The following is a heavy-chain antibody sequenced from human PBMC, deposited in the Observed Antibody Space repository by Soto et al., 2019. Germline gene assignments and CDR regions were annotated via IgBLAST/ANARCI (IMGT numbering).Heavy chain of an antibody. Sequence: ASVKVSCKASGYTFTSYGISWVRQAPGQGLEWMGWISAYNGNTNYAQKLQGRVTMTTDTSTSTAYMELRSLRSDDTAVYYCARQYGDYTNYYYGMDVWGQGTTVTVSS. D-gene: IGHD4-17*01. J-gene: IGHJ6*02. CDR2: ISAYNGNT. V-gene: IGHV1-18*01. CDR1: GYTFTSYG. CDR3: ARQYGDYTNYYYGMDV.